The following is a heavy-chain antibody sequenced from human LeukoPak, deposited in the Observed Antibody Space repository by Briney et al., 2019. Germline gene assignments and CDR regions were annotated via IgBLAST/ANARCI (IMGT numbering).Heavy chain of an antibody. D-gene: IGHD6-13*01. V-gene: IGHV3-30*18. CDR3: AKEISIAAAGTYYFDY. J-gene: IGHJ4*02. CDR1: GFTFSSYG. CDR2: ISYDGSNK. Sequence: PGGSLGLSCAASGFTFSSYGMHWVRQAPGKGLEWVAVISYDGSNKYYADSVKGRFTISRDNSKNTLYLQMNSLRAEDTAVYYCAKEISIAAAGTYYFDYWGQGTLVTVSS.